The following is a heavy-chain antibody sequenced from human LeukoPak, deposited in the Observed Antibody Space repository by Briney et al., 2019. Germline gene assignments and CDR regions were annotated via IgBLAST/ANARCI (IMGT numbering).Heavy chain of an antibody. V-gene: IGHV4-59*12. CDR3: ARLARALDY. J-gene: IGHJ4*02. CDR1: GGSISSYY. Sequence: SETLSLTCTVSGGSISSYYWSWIRQPPGKGLEWIGYIYYSGSTNYNPSLKSRVTISVDTSKNQFSLKLSSVTAADTAVYYCARLARALDYWGQGTLVTVSS. CDR2: IYYSGST.